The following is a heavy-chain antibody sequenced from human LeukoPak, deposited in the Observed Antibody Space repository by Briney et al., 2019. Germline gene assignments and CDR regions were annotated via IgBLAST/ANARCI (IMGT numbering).Heavy chain of an antibody. V-gene: IGHV3-48*04. D-gene: IGHD3-22*01. CDR3: ARVGRINMIVVVITTSYFDY. CDR2: ISNISSTI. Sequence: GVSLRLSCAASGFTFSIYSMNWVRQAPGKGREWVSYISNISSTIYYADSVKVRFTISRDNAKNSMYMKVNSLRAEDTAVYYCARVGRINMIVVVITTSYFDYWGQGTLVTVSS. J-gene: IGHJ4*02. CDR1: GFTFSIYS.